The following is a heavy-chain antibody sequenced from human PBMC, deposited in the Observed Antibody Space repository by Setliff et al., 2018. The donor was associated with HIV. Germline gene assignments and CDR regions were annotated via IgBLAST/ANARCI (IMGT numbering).Heavy chain of an antibody. CDR2: IYTSGST. V-gene: IGHV4-61*02. D-gene: IGHD3-16*01. Sequence: SETLSLTCTVSGGSISSETFSWNWIRQPAGKGLEWIGRIYTSGSTDYNPSLKSRVTMSVDTSKNQFSLKLSSVTAADAAVYYCARGGYYHYFGVDVWGQGTTVTVSS. CDR1: GGSISSETFS. J-gene: IGHJ6*02. CDR3: ARGGYYHYFGVDV.